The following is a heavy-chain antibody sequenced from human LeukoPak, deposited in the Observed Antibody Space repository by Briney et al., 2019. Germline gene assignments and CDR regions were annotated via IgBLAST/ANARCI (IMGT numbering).Heavy chain of an antibody. CDR1: GGSISSYY. J-gene: IGHJ4*02. CDR3: AREVYCSGGSCSYFDY. CDR2: IYHSGST. V-gene: IGHV4-59*12. Sequence: SETLSLTCTVSGGSISSYYWSWIRQPPGKGLEWIGEIYHSGSTNYNPSLKSRVTISVDKSKNQFSLKLSSVTAADTAVYYCAREVYCSGGSCSYFDYWGQGTLVTVSS. D-gene: IGHD2-15*01.